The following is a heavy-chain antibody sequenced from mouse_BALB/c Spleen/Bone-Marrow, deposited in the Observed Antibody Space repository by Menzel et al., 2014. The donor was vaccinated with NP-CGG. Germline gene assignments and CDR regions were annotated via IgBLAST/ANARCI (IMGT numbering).Heavy chain of an antibody. D-gene: IGHD2-13*01. CDR2: INPSNGGT. J-gene: IGHJ3*01. CDR3: TREGDSPFAY. CDR1: GYTFTSYY. Sequence: QVQLQQSGAELVKPGASVKLSCKASGYTFTSYYMYWVKQRPGQGLEWIGEINPSNGGTNFNEKCKSKATLTVDKSSSTAYMQLSSLTSEDSAVYYCTREGDSPFAYWGQGTLGTGSA. V-gene: IGHV1S81*02.